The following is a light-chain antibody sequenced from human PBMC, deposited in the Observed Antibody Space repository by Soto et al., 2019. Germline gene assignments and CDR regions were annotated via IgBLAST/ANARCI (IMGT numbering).Light chain of an antibody. CDR2: DAF. V-gene: IGKV1-9*01. CDR3: HQLNTYPYT. J-gene: IGKJ2*01. CDR1: LGVSNH. Sequence: DIPLTQSPSLLSASVGDRVTITCRASLGVSNHLAWFQQKPGKAPKLLISDAFTLQSGVPSRFSGSGSGTEFTLTIRGLQPEDFATYYCHQLNTYPYTFGQGTRLDIK.